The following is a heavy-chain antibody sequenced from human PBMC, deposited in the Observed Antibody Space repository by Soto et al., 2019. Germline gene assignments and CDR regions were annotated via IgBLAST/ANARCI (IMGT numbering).Heavy chain of an antibody. CDR1: GFTFSSYE. CDR3: ARERRGQLDV. Sequence: GGSLRLSCAASGFTFSSYEMKWVRQAPGKGLEWVSYISGSGSNIYYPDSVKGRFTISRDNAKSSLYLQMNSLRAEDTAVYYCARERRGQLDVWGQGTTVTVSS. CDR2: ISGSGSNI. D-gene: IGHD1-1*01. J-gene: IGHJ6*02. V-gene: IGHV3-48*03.